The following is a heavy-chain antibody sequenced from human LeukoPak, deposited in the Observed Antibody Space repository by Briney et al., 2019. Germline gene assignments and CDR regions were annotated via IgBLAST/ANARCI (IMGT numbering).Heavy chain of an antibody. CDR1: GFTFSSYS. CDR2: ISSSSSYI. CDR3: ATLLELLYYFDY. D-gene: IGHD1-7*01. J-gene: IGHJ4*02. V-gene: IGHV3-21*01. Sequence: GGSLRLSXAASGFTFSSYSMNWVRQAPGKGLEWVSSISSSSSYIYYADSVKGRFTISRDNAKNSLYLQMNSLRAEDTAVYYCATLLELLYYFDYWGQGTLVTVSS.